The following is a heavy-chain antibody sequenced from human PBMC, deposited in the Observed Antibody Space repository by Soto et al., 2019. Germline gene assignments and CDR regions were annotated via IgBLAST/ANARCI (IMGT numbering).Heavy chain of an antibody. J-gene: IGHJ4*02. D-gene: IGHD5-12*01. CDR2: INAGNGNT. Sequence: ASVKVSCKASGGTFSSYAISWVRQAPGQGLEWMGGINAGNGNTKYSQKFQGRVTITRDTSASTAYMELSSLRSEDTAVYYCARGKIVATIYIAVVGPFDYWGQGTLVTVSS. V-gene: IGHV1-3*01. CDR3: ARGKIVATIYIAVVGPFDY. CDR1: GGTFSSYA.